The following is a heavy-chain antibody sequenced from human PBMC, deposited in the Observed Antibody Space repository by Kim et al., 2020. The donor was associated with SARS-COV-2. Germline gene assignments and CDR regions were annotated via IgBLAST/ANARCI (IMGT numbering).Heavy chain of an antibody. Sequence: SETLSLTCTVSGGSISSYYWSWIRQPPGKGLEWIGYIYYSGSTNYNPSLKCRVTISVDTSKNQFSLKLSSVTAADTAVYYCASGRDGYNYLFDYWGQGTLVTVSS. CDR1: GGSISSYY. CDR3: ASGRDGYNYLFDY. D-gene: IGHD5-12*01. J-gene: IGHJ4*02. V-gene: IGHV4-59*13. CDR2: IYYSGST.